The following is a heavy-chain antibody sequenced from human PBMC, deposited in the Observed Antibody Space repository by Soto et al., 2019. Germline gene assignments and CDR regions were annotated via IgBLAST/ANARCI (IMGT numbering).Heavy chain of an antibody. Sequence: QVQLQESCPGLVKPSETLSLTCTVSGGSITSSYWSWIRQPPGKGLEWIGYIYYSGSTNYNPSLKSRVTVSVDTSKNQFSLNLSSVTAADTAVYFCARGLRYFDWWGQGTLVTVSS. CDR1: GGSITSSY. D-gene: IGHD3-9*01. V-gene: IGHV4-59*01. CDR2: IYYSGST. CDR3: ARGLRYFDW. J-gene: IGHJ4*02.